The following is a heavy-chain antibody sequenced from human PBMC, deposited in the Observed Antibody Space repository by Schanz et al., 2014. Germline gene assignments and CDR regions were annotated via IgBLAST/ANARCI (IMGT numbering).Heavy chain of an antibody. J-gene: IGHJ4*02. D-gene: IGHD3-10*01. V-gene: IGHV1-46*03. CDR3: ARGGSMVQEINFAY. CDR1: GYTFTNFF. Sequence: QVHLVQSGAEVHKPGASLKISCKASGYTFTNFFLHWVRQAPGQGLEWMGIINPIGGSSTYAQKCQGRVTMTRDTSTSTVYMELSSLRSEDTAVYYCARGGSMVQEINFAYWGQGSLVTVSA. CDR2: INPIGGSS.